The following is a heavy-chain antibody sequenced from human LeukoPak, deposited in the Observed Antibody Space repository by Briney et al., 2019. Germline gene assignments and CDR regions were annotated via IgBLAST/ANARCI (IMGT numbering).Heavy chain of an antibody. CDR1: GYTFTGYY. V-gene: IGHV1-2*02. CDR3: ATVRSSWYYFDY. CDR2: INPNSGGT. J-gene: IGHJ4*02. Sequence: ASVKVSCKASGYTFTGYYMHWVRQAPGQGLEWMGWINPNSGGTNYAQKFQGRVTMTRDTSISTAYMELSSLRSEDTAVYYCATVRSSWYYFDYWGQGTLVTVSS. D-gene: IGHD6-13*01.